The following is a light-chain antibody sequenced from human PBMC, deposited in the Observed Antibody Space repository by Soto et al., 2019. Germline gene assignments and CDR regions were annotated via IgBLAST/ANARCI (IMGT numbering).Light chain of an antibody. CDR2: EVT. Sequence: QSALTQPASVSGPPGQSITISCTGTSSDVGAYNFVSWYQLHPGEAPKLIIYEVTNRPSGVSERFSGSKSGNTASLSISGXQSEDETDYYCSSYTSLSTVVFGTGTKVTV. V-gene: IGLV2-14*01. CDR3: SSYTSLSTVV. J-gene: IGLJ1*01. CDR1: SSDVGAYNF.